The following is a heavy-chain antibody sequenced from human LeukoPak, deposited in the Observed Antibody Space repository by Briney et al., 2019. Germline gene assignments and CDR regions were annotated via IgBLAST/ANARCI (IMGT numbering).Heavy chain of an antibody. J-gene: IGHJ4*02. Sequence: ASVKVSCKASGYTFASYGISWVRQAPGQGLEWMGWISAYNDNTNYAQKLQGRVTMTTYTSTSTAYMELRSLRSDDTAVYYCARNHSGTSFDYWGQGTLVTVSS. CDR1: GYTFASYG. CDR2: ISAYNDNT. V-gene: IGHV1-18*01. CDR3: ARNHSGTSFDY. D-gene: IGHD1-26*01.